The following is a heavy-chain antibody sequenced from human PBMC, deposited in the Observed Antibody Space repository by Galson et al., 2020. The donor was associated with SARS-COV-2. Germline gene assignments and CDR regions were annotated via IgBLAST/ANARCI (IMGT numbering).Heavy chain of an antibody. CDR2: INSGNGNT. J-gene: IGHJ1*01. V-gene: IGHV1-3*01. D-gene: IGHD6-19*01. CDR1: GYTFTNYA. Sequence: ASVKVSCKASGYTFTNYAMHWVRQAPGQGLEWMGWINSGNGNTKYSQKFQGRVTITRDTSASTAYMELSSLRSEDTAVYYCARGSAVAGNDRYCQHWGQGTLVTVSS. CDR3: ARGSAVAGNDRYCQH.